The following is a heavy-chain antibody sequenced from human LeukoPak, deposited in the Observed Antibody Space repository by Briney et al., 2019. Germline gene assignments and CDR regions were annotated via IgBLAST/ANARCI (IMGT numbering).Heavy chain of an antibody. J-gene: IGHJ6*03. D-gene: IGHD2-21*01. V-gene: IGHV1-24*01. CDR3: ATGVYCATTACPGYGNYYYFMDV. Sequence: GASVKVSCKVSGFTLSEISMHWVRQAPGKGLAWVGGFDHRDGETVYAERFRDRVILTDDRSANTAYMALRSLGADDTAVYYCATGVYCATTACPGYGNYYYFMDVWGEGTTVTV. CDR2: FDHRDGET. CDR1: GFTLSEIS.